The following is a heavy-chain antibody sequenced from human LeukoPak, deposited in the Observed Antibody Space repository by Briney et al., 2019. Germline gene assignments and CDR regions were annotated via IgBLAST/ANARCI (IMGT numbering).Heavy chain of an antibody. J-gene: IGHJ5*02. Sequence: SETLSLTCAVSGYSISSGCYWGWIRQPPGKGLEWIGSIYHSGSTYYNPSLKSRVTISVDTSKNQFSLKLSSVTAADTAVYYCARQLTTVTLGWFDPWGQGTLVTVSS. V-gene: IGHV4-38-2*01. CDR2: IYHSGST. D-gene: IGHD4-17*01. CDR3: ARQLTTVTLGWFDP. CDR1: GYSISSGCY.